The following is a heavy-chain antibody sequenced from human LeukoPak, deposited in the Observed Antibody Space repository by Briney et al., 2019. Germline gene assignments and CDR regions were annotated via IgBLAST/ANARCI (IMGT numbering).Heavy chain of an antibody. D-gene: IGHD6-19*01. J-gene: IGHJ4*02. CDR3: ARARIAVAGRRPLDY. Sequence: SETLSLTCTVSGGSISSYYWSWIRQPPGKGLEWIGEIYHSGSTNYNPSLKSRVTISVDKSKNQFSLKLSSVTAADTAVYYCARARIAVAGRRPLDYWGQGTLVTVSS. V-gene: IGHV4-59*12. CDR1: GGSISSYY. CDR2: IYHSGST.